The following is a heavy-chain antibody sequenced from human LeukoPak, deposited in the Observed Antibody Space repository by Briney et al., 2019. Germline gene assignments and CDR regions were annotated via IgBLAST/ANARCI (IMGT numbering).Heavy chain of an antibody. CDR1: GGSISSGGYY. CDR3: ARHLAVGIVVVPAAAPN. V-gene: IGHV4-30-2*01. D-gene: IGHD2-2*01. Sequence: SETLSLTCTVSGGSISSGGYYWSWIRQPPGKGLEWIGYIYHSGSTYYNPSLKSRVTISVDRSKNQFSLKLSSVTAADTAVYYCARHLAVGIVVVPAAAPNWGQGTLVTVSS. CDR2: IYHSGST. J-gene: IGHJ4*02.